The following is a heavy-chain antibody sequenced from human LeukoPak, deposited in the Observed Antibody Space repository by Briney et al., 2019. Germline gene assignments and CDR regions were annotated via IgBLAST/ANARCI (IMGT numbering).Heavy chain of an antibody. CDR3: ARHYGDYYFDY. D-gene: IGHD4-17*01. Sequence: PSETLSLTCAVSGGSISSGGYSWSWIRQPPGKGLEWIGYIYHSGSTYYNPSLKSRVTISVDRSKNQFSLKLSSVTAADTAVYYCARHYGDYYFDYWGQGTLVTVSS. CDR2: IYHSGST. J-gene: IGHJ4*02. CDR1: GGSISSGGYS. V-gene: IGHV4-30-2*01.